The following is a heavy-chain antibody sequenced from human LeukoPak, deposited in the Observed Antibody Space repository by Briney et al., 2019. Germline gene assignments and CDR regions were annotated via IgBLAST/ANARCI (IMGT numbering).Heavy chain of an antibody. CDR1: GYTFSNYD. J-gene: IGHJ3*02. Sequence: VSVKVSCKASGYTFSNYDISWVRQAAGQGLEWMGWMNPNSGTTGYAQKFQGRVTMTRNTSIRTAYVELSSLRSEDTAVYYCARGRGYPPAFDMWGQGTLVTVSS. CDR3: ARGRGYPPAFDM. V-gene: IGHV1-8*02. CDR2: MNPNSGTT. D-gene: IGHD6-25*01.